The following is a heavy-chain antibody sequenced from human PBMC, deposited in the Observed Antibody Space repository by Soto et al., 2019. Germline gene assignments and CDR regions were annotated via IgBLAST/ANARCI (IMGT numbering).Heavy chain of an antibody. Sequence: HPGGSLRLSCAASGFTFSTFAMSWVRQAPGKGLEWVSAISASGGSTYYADSVKGRFTISRDNSNNTLYLQMNSLRVEDTAVYYCAKDPRVSFDPWGQGTLVTVYS. CDR1: GFTFSTFA. J-gene: IGHJ5*02. V-gene: IGHV3-23*01. CDR2: ISASGGST. CDR3: AKDPRVSFDP.